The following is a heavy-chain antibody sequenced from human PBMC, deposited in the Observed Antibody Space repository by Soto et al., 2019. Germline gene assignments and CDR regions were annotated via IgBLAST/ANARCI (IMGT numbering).Heavy chain of an antibody. J-gene: IGHJ4*02. Sequence: QVQLVESGGGVVQPGRSLRLSCAASGFTFSSYAMHWVRQAPGKGLEWVAVISYDGSNKYYADSVKGRFTISRDKSKNTLYLQMNSLRAEDTAVYYCARDRLSGWYELVDYWGQGTLVTVSS. CDR3: ARDRLSGWYELVDY. CDR1: GFTFSSYA. D-gene: IGHD6-19*01. CDR2: ISYDGSNK. V-gene: IGHV3-30-3*01.